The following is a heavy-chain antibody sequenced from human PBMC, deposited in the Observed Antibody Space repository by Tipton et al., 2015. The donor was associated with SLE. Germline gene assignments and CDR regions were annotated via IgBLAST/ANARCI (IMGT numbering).Heavy chain of an antibody. Sequence: SLRLSCAASEFTFGHYSMSWIRQAPGKGLEWVSSISSISRYMYYADSVKGRFTISRANSKNTLFLQMNSLRAEDTAIYYCARGLGDSSWYTLDSWGQGTLVTVSS. CDR2: ISSISRYM. D-gene: IGHD6-13*01. CDR3: ARGLGDSSWYTLDS. V-gene: IGHV3-11*05. CDR1: EFTFGHYS. J-gene: IGHJ4*02.